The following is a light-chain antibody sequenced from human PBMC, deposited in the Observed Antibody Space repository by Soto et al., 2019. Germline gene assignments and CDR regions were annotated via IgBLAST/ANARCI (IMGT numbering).Light chain of an antibody. CDR2: EVI. CDR3: SSYAGSNNLRV. CDR1: SSDGGGYNY. J-gene: IGLJ2*01. Sequence: QSALTQPPSASGSPGQSVTISCTGTSSDGGGYNYVSWYQQHPGKAPKLMIYEVIKRPSGVPDRFSGSKSGNTASLTVTGLQAVDEADYYCSSYAGSNNLRVFGGGTKLTVL. V-gene: IGLV2-8*01.